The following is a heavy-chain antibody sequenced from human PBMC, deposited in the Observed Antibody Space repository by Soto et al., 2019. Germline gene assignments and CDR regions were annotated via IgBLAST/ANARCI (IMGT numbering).Heavy chain of an antibody. CDR3: ARAAGSSISVFDY. Sequence: ASVKVSCKASVGTFSSYAISLVRQAPGQGLEWMGGIIPIFGTANYAQKFQGRVTITADESTSTAYMELSSLRSEDTAVYYCARAAGSSISVFDYWGQGTLVTVSS. V-gene: IGHV1-69*13. J-gene: IGHJ4*02. CDR1: VGTFSSYA. D-gene: IGHD6-19*01. CDR2: IIPIFGTA.